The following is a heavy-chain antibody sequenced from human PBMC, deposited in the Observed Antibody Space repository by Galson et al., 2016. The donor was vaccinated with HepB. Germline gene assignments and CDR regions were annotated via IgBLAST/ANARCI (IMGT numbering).Heavy chain of an antibody. CDR3: ARGGGSAYYGMDV. CDR2: ISPYNGDT. CDR1: GYTFTSYG. V-gene: IGHV1-18*01. J-gene: IGHJ6*02. D-gene: IGHD1-26*01. Sequence: SVKVSCKASGYTFTSYGISWVRQAPGQGLEWMGWISPYNGDTNYAQKLQGRVTVTTDTSASTAYMELRSLRSDDPAVYYCARGGGSAYYGMDVWGQGTTVTVSS.